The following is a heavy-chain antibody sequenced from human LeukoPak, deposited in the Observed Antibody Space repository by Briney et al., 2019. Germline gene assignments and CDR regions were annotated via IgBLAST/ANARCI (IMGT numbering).Heavy chain of an antibody. CDR2: IGGGGSS. CDR1: GFSFSNSA. CDR3: VKGVTMVRGSREFDY. Sequence: GGSLRLSCTASGFSFSNSAMTWVRQAPGKGLEWVSSIGGGGSSYYAGSVKGRFTISRDNSKNTVYLQMNNLRAEDTAIFYCVKGVTMVRGSREFDYWGQGTLVTASS. V-gene: IGHV3-23*01. J-gene: IGHJ4*02. D-gene: IGHD3-10*01.